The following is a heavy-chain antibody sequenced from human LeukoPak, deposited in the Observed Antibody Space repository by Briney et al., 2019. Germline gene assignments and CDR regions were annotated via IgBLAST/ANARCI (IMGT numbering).Heavy chain of an antibody. CDR2: IIPIFGTA. CDR3: ARFGSSGVRYWFDP. D-gene: IGHD6-19*01. CDR1: GGTFSSYA. V-gene: IGHV1-69*13. Sequence: ASVKVSCKASGGTFSSYAISWVRQAPGQGLEWMGGIIPIFGTANYAQKFQGRVTITADESTSTAYMELSSLRSEDTAVYYCARFGSSGVRYWFDPWGQGTLVTVSS. J-gene: IGHJ5*02.